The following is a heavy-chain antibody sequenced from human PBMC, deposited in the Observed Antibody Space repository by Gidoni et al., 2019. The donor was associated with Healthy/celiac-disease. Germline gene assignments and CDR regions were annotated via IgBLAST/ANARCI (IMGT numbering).Heavy chain of an antibody. V-gene: IGHV4-39*01. CDR1: GGSISSSSYY. CDR2: LYYSGST. D-gene: IGHD2-15*01. J-gene: IGHJ5*02. CDR3: ARHGGAVVAAHWFDP. Sequence: QLQLQESGPGLVKPSETLSLTCTVSGGSISSSSYYWGWIRQPPGKGLEWIGSLYYSGSTYYNPSLKSRVTISVDTSKNQFSLKLSSVTAADTAVYYCARHGGAVVAAHWFDPWGQGTLVTVSS.